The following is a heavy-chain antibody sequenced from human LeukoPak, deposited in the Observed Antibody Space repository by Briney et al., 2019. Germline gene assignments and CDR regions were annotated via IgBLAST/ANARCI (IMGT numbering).Heavy chain of an antibody. D-gene: IGHD6-19*01. J-gene: IGHJ6*03. V-gene: IGHV3-7*01. CDR1: GFTFSGYW. CDR2: IKQDGSEK. Sequence: PGGSLRLSCAASGFTFSGYWMSWVRQAPGKGLEWVANIKQDGSEKYYVDSVKGRFTISRDNAKNSLYLQMNSLRAEDTAVYYCARDSGIAVAGTGYYYYYYMDVWGKGTTVTVSS. CDR3: ARDSGIAVAGTGYYYYYYMDV.